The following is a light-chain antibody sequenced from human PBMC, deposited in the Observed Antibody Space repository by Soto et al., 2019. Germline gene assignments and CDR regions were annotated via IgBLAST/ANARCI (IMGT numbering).Light chain of an antibody. J-gene: IGKJ4*01. CDR2: KAS. CDR3: QQIYTIPLT. Sequence: DLQMTQSPSTLSVSVGDRVTMTRRASQTISSWLAWYQQKPGKAPKLLIYKASTLKSGVPSRFSGSGSGTDFTLTISSLQPEDFASYYCQQIYTIPLTFGGGTKVDIK. V-gene: IGKV1-5*03. CDR1: QTISSW.